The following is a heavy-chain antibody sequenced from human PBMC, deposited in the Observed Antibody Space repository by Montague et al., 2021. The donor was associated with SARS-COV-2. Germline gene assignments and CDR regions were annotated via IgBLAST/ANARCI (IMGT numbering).Heavy chain of an antibody. V-gene: IGHV3-48*03. CDR1: GFTFSSYE. D-gene: IGHD2-2*01. CDR2: ISSSGSTI. Sequence: SLRLSCAASGFTFSSYEMNWVRQAPGKGLEWVSYISSSGSTIYYADSVKGRFTISRDNAKNSLYLQMNSLRAEDTAVYYCARGCCSSTSLRAGYFDYWGQGTLVTVSS. J-gene: IGHJ4*02. CDR3: ARGCCSSTSLRAGYFDY.